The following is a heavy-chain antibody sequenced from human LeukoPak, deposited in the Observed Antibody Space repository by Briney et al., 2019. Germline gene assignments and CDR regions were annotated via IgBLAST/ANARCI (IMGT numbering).Heavy chain of an antibody. CDR1: GFTFSSYW. CDR3: ARDTDTLRYFDWLLYY. CDR2: IKQGGSEK. J-gene: IGHJ4*02. V-gene: IGHV3-7*01. Sequence: GGSLRLSCAASGFTFSSYWMSWVRQAPGKGLEWVANIKQGGSEKYYVDSVKGRFTISRDNAKNSLYLQMNSLRAEDTAVYYCARDTDTLRYFDWLLYYWGQGTLVTVSS. D-gene: IGHD3-9*01.